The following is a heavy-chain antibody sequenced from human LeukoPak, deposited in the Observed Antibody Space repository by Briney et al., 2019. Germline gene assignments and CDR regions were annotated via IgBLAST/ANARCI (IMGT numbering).Heavy chain of an antibody. V-gene: IGHV3-21*01. CDR1: GFTFSSYS. J-gene: IGHJ4*02. CDR3: ARGTYYYDSSSYSPPPTRHDY. D-gene: IGHD3-22*01. Sequence: GGSLRLSCAASGFTFSSYSMSWVRQAPGKGLEWVSSISSSSAYIYYANSVKGRFTISRDNAKNSLYLQMNTLRAEDTAVYYCARGTYYYDSSSYSPPPTRHDYWGQGTLVTVSS. CDR2: ISSSSAYI.